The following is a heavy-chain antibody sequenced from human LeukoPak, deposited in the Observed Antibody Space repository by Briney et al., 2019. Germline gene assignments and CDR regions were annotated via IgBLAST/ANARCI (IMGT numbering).Heavy chain of an antibody. Sequence: PSETLSLTCTVSGGSISSYYWSWIRQPPGKGLEWIGYIYYSGSTNYNPSLKSRVTISVDTSESQFSLKLSSVTAADTAVYYCAREGIAAAGVTLDYYYGMDVWGKGTTVTVSS. V-gene: IGHV4-59*01. CDR1: GGSISSYY. D-gene: IGHD6-13*01. CDR2: IYYSGST. J-gene: IGHJ6*04. CDR3: AREGIAAAGVTLDYYYGMDV.